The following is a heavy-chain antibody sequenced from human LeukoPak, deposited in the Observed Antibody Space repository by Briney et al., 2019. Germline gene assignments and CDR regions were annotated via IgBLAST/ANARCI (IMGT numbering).Heavy chain of an antibody. CDR1: GGSMRGYY. V-gene: IGHV4-59*12. Sequence: SETLSLTSTVSGGSMRGYYWSWLPQSPGQGREWMGYIYDSETTNYNPSPKSRVTISVALFRTHFSLRMTTVTDANTAVYYSVRDRRLVAGCDNWFDPGGQGTLVTVSS. CDR3: VRDRRLVAGCDNWFDP. D-gene: IGHD6-19*01. J-gene: IGHJ5*02. CDR2: IYDSETT.